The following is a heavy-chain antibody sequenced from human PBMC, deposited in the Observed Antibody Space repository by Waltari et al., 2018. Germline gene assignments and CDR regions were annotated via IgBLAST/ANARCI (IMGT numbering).Heavy chain of an antibody. CDR3: ARTSSGYFSHRGYYFDY. CDR2: ISSSSSTI. D-gene: IGHD3-22*01. Sequence: EVQLVESGGGLVQPGGSLRLSCAASGFTFSSYSMNWVRQAPGKGLEWVSYISSSSSTIYYADSVKGRFTISRDNAKNSLYLQMNSLRAEDTAVYYCARTSSGYFSHRGYYFDYWGQGTLVTVSS. V-gene: IGHV3-48*01. J-gene: IGHJ4*02. CDR1: GFTFSSYS.